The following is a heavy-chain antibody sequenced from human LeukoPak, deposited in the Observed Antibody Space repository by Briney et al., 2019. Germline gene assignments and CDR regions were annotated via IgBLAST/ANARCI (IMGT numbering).Heavy chain of an antibody. CDR2: ISGGST. D-gene: IGHD3-22*01. Sequence: GGSLRLSCAASGFDFATYAMSWVRQAPGKGLEWVSAISGGSTYYADSVKGRFTISRDNSKNTLYLQMNSLRAEDTAVYYCAKGLHSSGYYYSVNDAFDIWGQGTMVTVSS. V-gene: IGHV3-23*01. CDR3: AKGLHSSGYYYSVNDAFDI. J-gene: IGHJ3*02. CDR1: GFDFATYA.